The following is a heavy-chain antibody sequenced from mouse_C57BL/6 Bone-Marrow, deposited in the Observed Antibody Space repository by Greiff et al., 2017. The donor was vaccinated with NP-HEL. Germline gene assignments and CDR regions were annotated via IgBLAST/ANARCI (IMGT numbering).Heavy chain of an antibody. V-gene: IGHV5-16*01. Sequence: EVKVVESEGGLVQPGSSMKLSCTASGFTFSDYYMAWVRQVPEKGLEWVANINYDGSSTYYLDSLKSRFIISRDNAKNILYLQMSSLKSEDTATYYCARSYYYGSSSHWYFDVWGTGTTVTVSS. CDR2: INYDGSST. CDR3: ARSYYYGSSSHWYFDV. CDR1: GFTFSDYY. D-gene: IGHD1-1*01. J-gene: IGHJ1*03.